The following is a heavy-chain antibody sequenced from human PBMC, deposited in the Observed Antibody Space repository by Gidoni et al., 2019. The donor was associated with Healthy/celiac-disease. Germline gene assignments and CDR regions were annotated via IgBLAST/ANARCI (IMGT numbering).Heavy chain of an antibody. CDR2: IRSKAYGGTT. CDR1: GFTFGAYA. V-gene: IGHV3-49*04. D-gene: IGHD5-12*01. J-gene: IGHJ4*02. CDR3: TRVERYSGYDFIFDY. Sequence: EVQLVESGGGLVQPGRSLRLSCTASGFTFGAYAMSWVRQAPGKGLEWVGFIRSKAYGGTTEYAASVKGRFTISRDDSKSIAYLQMNSLKTEDTAVYYCTRVERYSGYDFIFDYWGQGTLVTVSS.